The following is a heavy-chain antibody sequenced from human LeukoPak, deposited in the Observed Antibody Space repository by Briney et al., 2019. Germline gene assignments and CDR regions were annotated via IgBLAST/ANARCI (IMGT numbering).Heavy chain of an antibody. Sequence: GGSLRLSCVASGFTFSGYAMSWVRQAPGKGQEWVSAISGSGVTTHYAGSVKGRFSISRDNSKNALYLQMNSLRAEDTALYYCAKKVVVGATSPYSDFQDWGQGTLVTVSS. J-gene: IGHJ1*01. CDR3: AKKVVVGATSPYSDFQD. V-gene: IGHV3-23*01. CDR1: GFTFSGYA. D-gene: IGHD1-26*01. CDR2: ISGSGVTT.